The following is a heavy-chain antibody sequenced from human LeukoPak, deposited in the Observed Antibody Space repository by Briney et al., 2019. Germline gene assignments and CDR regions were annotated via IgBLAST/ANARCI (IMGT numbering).Heavy chain of an antibody. V-gene: IGHV3-33*06. CDR1: GFTFSSYG. CDR3: AKDVGAAAGIDY. Sequence: GGSLRLSCAASGFTFSSYGMHWVRQAPGKGLEWVAVIWYDGSNKYYADSVKGRFTISRDNSKNTLCLQMNSLRAEDTAVYYCAKDVGAAAGIDYWGQGTLVTVSS. CDR2: IWYDGSNK. J-gene: IGHJ4*02. D-gene: IGHD6-13*01.